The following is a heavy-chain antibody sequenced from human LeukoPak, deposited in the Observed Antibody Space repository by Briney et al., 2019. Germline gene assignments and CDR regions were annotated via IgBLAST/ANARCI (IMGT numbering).Heavy chain of an antibody. CDR1: GFTFSSYA. Sequence: GGSLRLSCAASGFTFSSYAMSWVRQAPGKGLEWVSAISGSGGSTYCADSVKGRFTISRDNSKNTLYLQMNSLRAEDTAVYYCAKDARYFDWLPPLYYFDYWGQGTLVTVSS. CDR2: ISGSGGST. CDR3: AKDARYFDWLPPLYYFDY. V-gene: IGHV3-23*01. J-gene: IGHJ4*02. D-gene: IGHD3-9*01.